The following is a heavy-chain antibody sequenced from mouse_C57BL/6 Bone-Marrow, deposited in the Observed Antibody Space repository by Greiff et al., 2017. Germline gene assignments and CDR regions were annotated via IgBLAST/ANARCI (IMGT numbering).Heavy chain of an antibody. CDR1: GFTFSSYA. V-gene: IGHV5-4*01. CDR2: ISDGGSYT. CDR3: ARIYYYGLFDY. J-gene: IGHJ2*01. D-gene: IGHD1-1*01. Sequence: EVQVVESGGGLVKPGGSLKLSCAASGFTFSSYAMSWVRQTPEKRLEWVATISDGGSYTYYPDNVKGRFTISRDNAKNNLYLQMSHLKSEDTAMYYCARIYYYGLFDYWGKGTTLTVSS.